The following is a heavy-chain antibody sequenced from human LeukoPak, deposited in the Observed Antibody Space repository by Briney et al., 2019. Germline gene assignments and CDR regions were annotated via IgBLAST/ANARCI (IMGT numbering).Heavy chain of an antibody. CDR3: ARLSYYYDSSGYYYYAFDI. CDR2: IYYSGST. J-gene: IGHJ3*02. D-gene: IGHD3-22*01. Sequence: PSETLSLTCTVSGGSISSYYWSWIRQPPGKGLEWIGYIYYSGSTNYNPSLKSRVTISVDTSKNQFSLKLSSVTAADTAVYYCARLSYYYDSSGYYYYAFDIWGQGTMVTVSS. CDR1: GGSISSYY. V-gene: IGHV4-59*08.